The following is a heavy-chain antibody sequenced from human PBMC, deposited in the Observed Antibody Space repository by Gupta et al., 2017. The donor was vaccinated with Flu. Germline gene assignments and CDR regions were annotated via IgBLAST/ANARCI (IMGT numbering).Heavy chain of an antibody. Sequence: QVQLQESGPGLVTPSHTLSLTCTVSGGSIRSHAHYWTWIRQVPGKGLEWIGAIYYSGSTYYSPSLTGRLTISVDTSKNQFSLRLTTVTAADTAVYYCAREAGGYYYYYGLDVWGQGTTVTGS. CDR3: AREAGGYYYYYGLDV. D-gene: IGHD2-2*01. V-gene: IGHV4-31*03. CDR2: IYYSGST. J-gene: IGHJ6*02. CDR1: GGSIRSHAHY.